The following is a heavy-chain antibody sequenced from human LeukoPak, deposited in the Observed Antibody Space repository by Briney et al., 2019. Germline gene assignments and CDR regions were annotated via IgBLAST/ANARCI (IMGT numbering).Heavy chain of an antibody. CDR1: GFTFSSYW. CDR2: IKQDGSEK. V-gene: IGHV3-7*01. Sequence: GGSLRLSCAASGFTFSSYWMSWVRQAPGKGLEWVANIKQDGSEKYYVDSVKGRFTISRDDAKNSLYLQMNSLRAEDTAVYYCARINSGYEYYYGMDVWGQGTTVTVSS. CDR3: ARINSGYEYYYGMDV. D-gene: IGHD5-12*01. J-gene: IGHJ6*02.